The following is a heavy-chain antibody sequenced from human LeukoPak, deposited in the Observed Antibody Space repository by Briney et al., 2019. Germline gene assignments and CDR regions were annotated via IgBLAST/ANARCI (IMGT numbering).Heavy chain of an antibody. D-gene: IGHD3-22*01. J-gene: IGHJ3*02. CDR1: GGSISSSSYY. Sequence: SETLSLTCTVSGGSISSSSYYWGWIRQPPGKGLEWIGSIYYSGSTYYNPSLKSRVTISVDTSKNQFSLKLNSVTAADTAVYYCARESYYDSSGYSHDAFDIWGQGTMVTVSS. CDR2: IYYSGST. CDR3: ARESYYDSSGYSHDAFDI. V-gene: IGHV4-39*07.